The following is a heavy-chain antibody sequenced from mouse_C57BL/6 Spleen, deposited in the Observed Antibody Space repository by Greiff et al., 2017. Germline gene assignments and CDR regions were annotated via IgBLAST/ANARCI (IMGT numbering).Heavy chain of an antibody. CDR2: IDPSDSYT. J-gene: IGHJ3*01. D-gene: IGHD3-2*02. Sequence: VQLQQSGAELVKPGASVKLSCKASGYTFTSYWMQWVKQRPGQGLEWIGEIDPSDSYTNYNQKFKGKATLTVDTSSSTAYMQLSSLTSEDSAVYYCARGNSSGYVVFAYWGQGTLVTVSA. CDR3: ARGNSSGYVVFAY. V-gene: IGHV1-50*01. CDR1: GYTFTSYW.